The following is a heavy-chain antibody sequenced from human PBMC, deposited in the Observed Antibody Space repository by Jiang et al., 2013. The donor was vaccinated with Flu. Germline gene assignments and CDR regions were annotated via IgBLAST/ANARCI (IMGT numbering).Heavy chain of an antibody. CDR1: GGTFSSYA. V-gene: IGHV1-69*04. D-gene: IGHD2-15*01. CDR3: ARDLVALTFYGMDV. CDR2: IIPILGIA. Sequence: SGAEVKKPGSSVKVSCKASGGTFSSYAISWVRQAPGQGLEWMGRIIPILGIANYAQKFQGRVTITADKSTSTAYMELSSLRSEDTAVYYCARDLVALTFYGMDVWGKGTTVTVSS. J-gene: IGHJ6*04.